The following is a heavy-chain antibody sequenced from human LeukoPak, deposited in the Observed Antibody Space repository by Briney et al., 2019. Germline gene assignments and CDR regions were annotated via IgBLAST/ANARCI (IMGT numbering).Heavy chain of an antibody. V-gene: IGHV4-61*01. Sequence: SETLSLTCTVSGGSVSSGSYYWRWLRQPPGKGLEWIGYIYYSGSTNYNPSLKSRVTISVDTSKNQFSLKLSSVTAADTAVYYCARGRELLPIDYWGQGTLVTVSS. CDR2: IYYSGST. D-gene: IGHD3-10*01. CDR3: ARGRELLPIDY. CDR1: GGSVSSGSYY. J-gene: IGHJ4*02.